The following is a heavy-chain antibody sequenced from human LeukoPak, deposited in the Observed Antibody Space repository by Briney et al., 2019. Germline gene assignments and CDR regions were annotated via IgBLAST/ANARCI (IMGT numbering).Heavy chain of an antibody. CDR1: GYSFTSYW. CDR3: ARQSSGWSPYYYYYMDV. Sequence: GESLKISCKGSGYSFTSYWIGWVRQMPGKGLEWMGIIYPDDSDTRYSPSFQGQVTISADKSISTAYLQWSSLKASDTAMYYCARQSSGWSPYYYYYMDVWGKGTTVTISS. V-gene: IGHV5-51*01. CDR2: IYPDDSDT. J-gene: IGHJ6*03. D-gene: IGHD6-19*01.